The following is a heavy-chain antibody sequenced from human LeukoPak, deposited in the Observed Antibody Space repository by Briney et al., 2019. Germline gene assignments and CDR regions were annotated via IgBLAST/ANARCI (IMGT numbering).Heavy chain of an antibody. CDR1: GFTFSSYG. CDR3: ANGYDFWSGYFGNFDY. Sequence: GGSLXXSCAASGFTFSSYGMHWVRQAPGKGLGWVAFIRYDGSNKYYADSVKGRFTISRDNSKNTLYMQMNSLRAEDTAVYYCANGYDFWSGYFGNFDYWGQGTLVTVSS. J-gene: IGHJ4*02. D-gene: IGHD3-3*01. CDR2: IRYDGSNK. V-gene: IGHV3-30*02.